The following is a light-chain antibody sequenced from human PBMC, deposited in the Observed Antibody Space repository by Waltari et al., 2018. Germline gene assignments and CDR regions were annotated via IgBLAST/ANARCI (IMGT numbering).Light chain of an antibody. Sequence: SYEVIQPPSVSVSPGQTATITCSGDKLGGRPSSWYQQRPGQSPVLLIYQSSRRSSGVPERFSGSPSGNPATLTISGTQTVDEADYYCQAWDRDGAVFGDGTKLTVL. CDR1: KLGGRP. CDR2: QSS. CDR3: QAWDRDGAV. V-gene: IGLV3-1*01. J-gene: IGLJ2*01.